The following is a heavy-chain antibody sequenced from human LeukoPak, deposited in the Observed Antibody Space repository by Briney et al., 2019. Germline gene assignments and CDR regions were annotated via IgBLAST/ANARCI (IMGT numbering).Heavy chain of an antibody. Sequence: SETLSLTCAVYGGSYSGYYWSWIRQPPGKGLEWIGEINHSGSTNYNPSLKSRVTISVDTSKNQFSLKLSSVTAADTAVYYCARGPWFDPWGQGTLVTVSS. CDR1: GGSYSGYY. V-gene: IGHV4-34*01. J-gene: IGHJ5*02. CDR3: ARGPWFDP. CDR2: INHSGST.